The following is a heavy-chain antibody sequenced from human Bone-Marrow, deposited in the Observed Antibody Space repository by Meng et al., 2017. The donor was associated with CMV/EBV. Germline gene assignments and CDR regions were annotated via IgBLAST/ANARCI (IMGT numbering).Heavy chain of an antibody. V-gene: IGHV3-30*04. CDR3: ARVGDGVGDGVWAFGY. J-gene: IGHJ4*02. CDR1: GFTFTRNA. Sequence: GESLKISCAASGFTFTRNAMHWVRQAPGKGLEWVAVVSFDGSNNYYADSVKGRFSIARDNSKNTLYLQMNSLRAEDTAVYYCARVGDGVGDGVWAFGYWGQGTRVTVSS. D-gene: IGHD1-26*01. CDR2: VSFDGSNN.